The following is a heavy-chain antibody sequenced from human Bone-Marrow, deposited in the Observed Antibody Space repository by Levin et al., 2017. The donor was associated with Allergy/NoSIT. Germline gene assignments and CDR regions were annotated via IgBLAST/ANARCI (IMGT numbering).Heavy chain of an antibody. CDR3: AKDLGDGYNAWGAFDV. CDR1: GFTFSSYA. Sequence: GGSLRLSCAASGFTFSSYAMHWVRQAPGKGLEWVALISYDGGTKYYADSVQGRFIISRDNSQKTLYLQLSSLRLEDTAMYFCAKDLGDGYNAWGAFDVWGQGTIVTVSS. D-gene: IGHD5-24*01. CDR2: ISYDGGTK. V-gene: IGHV3-30-3*02. J-gene: IGHJ3*01.